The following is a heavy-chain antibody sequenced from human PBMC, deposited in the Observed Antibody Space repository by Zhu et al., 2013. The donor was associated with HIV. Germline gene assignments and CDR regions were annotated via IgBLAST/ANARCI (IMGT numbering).Heavy chain of an antibody. J-gene: IGHJ6*02. CDR1: GYTFTSYA. Sequence: QVQLVQSGAEVKKPGASVKVSCKASGYTFTSYAMHWVRQAPGQRLEWMGWINAGNGNTKYSQKFQGRVTITRDTSASTAYMELSSLRSEDTAVYYCARTYSSSGGDYYYGMDVWGQGTTGHRLL. V-gene: IGHV1-3*01. CDR3: ARTYSSSGGDYYYGMDV. CDR2: INAGNGNT. D-gene: IGHD6-13*01.